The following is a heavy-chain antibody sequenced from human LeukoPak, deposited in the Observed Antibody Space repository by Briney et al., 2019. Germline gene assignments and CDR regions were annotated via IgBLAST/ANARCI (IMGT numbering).Heavy chain of an antibody. V-gene: IGHV3-15*01. D-gene: IGHD5-18*01. CDR2: IKGKAEGGTT. Sequence: PGGSLRLSCAASGCTFSNACMSWVRQAPGKGLEWVGHIKGKAEGGTTDYAAPVQGRFTISRDDSKNTLYLQMNSLKTEDTAVYYCTTGTWIQLWLADYWGQGTLVTVSS. CDR3: TTGTWIQLWLADY. CDR1: GCTFSNAC. J-gene: IGHJ4*02.